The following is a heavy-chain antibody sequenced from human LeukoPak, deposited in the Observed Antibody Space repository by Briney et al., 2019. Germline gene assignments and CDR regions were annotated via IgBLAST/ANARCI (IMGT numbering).Heavy chain of an antibody. V-gene: IGHV1-69*13. Sequence: GASVKVSCKASGGTFSSYAISWVRQAPGQGLEWMGGIIPIFGTANYAQKFQGRVTITADESTSTAYMELSSLRSEDTAVYYCASSRRVVGSSSWYSYFQHWGQGTLVTVSS. D-gene: IGHD6-13*01. J-gene: IGHJ1*01. CDR1: GGTFSSYA. CDR3: ASSRRVVGSSSWYSYFQH. CDR2: IIPIFGTA.